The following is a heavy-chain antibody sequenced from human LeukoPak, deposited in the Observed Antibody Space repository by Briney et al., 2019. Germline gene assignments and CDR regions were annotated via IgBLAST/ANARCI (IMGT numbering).Heavy chain of an antibody. D-gene: IGHD1-14*01. J-gene: IGHJ4*02. Sequence: ASVKVSCKASGHTFTRYYIHWVRRAPGQGLEWMGVINPGSGNTNYAQKFQDGVTMTRDTSTGTVYMELSSLRSEGTAVYFCARVTGGANFDHWGQGTLVTVSS. CDR3: ARVTGGANFDH. CDR2: INPGSGNT. V-gene: IGHV1-46*01. CDR1: GHTFTRYY.